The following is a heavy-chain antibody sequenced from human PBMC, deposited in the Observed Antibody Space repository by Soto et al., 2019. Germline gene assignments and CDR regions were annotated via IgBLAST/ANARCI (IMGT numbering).Heavy chain of an antibody. J-gene: IGHJ4*02. CDR1: GDSISTNYF. D-gene: IGHD6-19*01. Sequence: QVLLQESGPGLVQPSGTLSLSCAVSGDSISTNYFWGWVRQPPGQGLEWVGDISHSGSVNYNPSLKSRVTISIDKSKNQFSLKLNSVTAADTAVYYCARSFGWYAIDYWGQGTLVIVSS. CDR3: ARSFGWYAIDY. CDR2: ISHSGSV. V-gene: IGHV4-4*02.